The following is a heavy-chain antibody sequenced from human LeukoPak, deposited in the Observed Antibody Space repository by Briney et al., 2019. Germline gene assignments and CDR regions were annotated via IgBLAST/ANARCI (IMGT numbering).Heavy chain of an antibody. J-gene: IGHJ4*02. CDR1: GGSISSYY. V-gene: IGHV4-59*08. D-gene: IGHD1-26*01. CDR2: IYYSGST. Sequence: SETLSLTCTVSGGSISSYYWTWIRQPPGKGLEWIGYIYYSGSTKYNPSLKSRVTISVDSSKNHFSLKLSSVTAADTAVYYCARARVGIVGATEFAYWGQGTLVTVSS. CDR3: ARARVGIVGATEFAY.